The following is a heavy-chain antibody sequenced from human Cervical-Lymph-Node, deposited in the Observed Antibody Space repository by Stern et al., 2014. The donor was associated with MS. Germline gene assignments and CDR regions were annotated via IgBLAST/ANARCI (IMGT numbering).Heavy chain of an antibody. CDR3: ARGEEY. J-gene: IGHJ4*02. CDR1: GYTFTSYG. D-gene: IGHD3-16*01. CDR2: ISIYNGNT. V-gene: IGHV1-18*01. Sequence: VQLVQSGVEVKKPGASVKVSCKASGYTFTSYGITWVRQAPGQGLEWVGGISIYNGNTRYAQQFQGRVTMTSDTSTSTAYMELRSLRSDDTAVYYCARGEEYWGQGTLVTVSS.